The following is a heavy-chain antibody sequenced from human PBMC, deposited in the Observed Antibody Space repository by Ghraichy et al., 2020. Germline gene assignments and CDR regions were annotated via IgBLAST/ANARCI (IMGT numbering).Heavy chain of an antibody. CDR1: GFTFSSYG. CDR3: AKDYYYGSGGDAFDI. D-gene: IGHD3-10*01. J-gene: IGHJ3*02. Sequence: GGSLRLSCAASGFTFSSYGMHWVRQAPGKGLEWVAVISYDGSNKYYADSVKGRFTISRDNSKNTLYLQMNSLRAEDTAVYYCAKDYYYGSGGDAFDIWGQGTMVTVSS. CDR2: ISYDGSNK. V-gene: IGHV3-30*18.